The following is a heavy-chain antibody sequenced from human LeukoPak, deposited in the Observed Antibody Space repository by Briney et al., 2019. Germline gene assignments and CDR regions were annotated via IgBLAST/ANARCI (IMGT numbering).Heavy chain of an antibody. V-gene: IGHV3-33*01. CDR3: ARDSHDYSNYFPDLFDY. J-gene: IGHJ4*02. D-gene: IGHD4-11*01. Sequence: GGSLRLSCAASGFTFSSYGMHWVRQAPGKGLEWVAVIWYDGSNKYYADSVKGRFTISRDNSKNTLYLQMNSLRAEDTAVYYCARDSHDYSNYFPDLFDYWGQGTLVTVSS. CDR2: IWYDGSNK. CDR1: GFTFSSYG.